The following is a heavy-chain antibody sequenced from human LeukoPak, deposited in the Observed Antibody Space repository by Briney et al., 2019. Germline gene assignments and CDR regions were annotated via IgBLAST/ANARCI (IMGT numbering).Heavy chain of an antibody. CDR2: IYHSGST. D-gene: IGHD6-13*01. Sequence: PSETLSLTCAVSGYSISSGYYWGWIRQPPGKGLEWIGSIYHSGSTCYNPSLKSRVTISVDTSKNQFSLKLSSVTAADTAVYYCARHGSVAAAGFDYWGQGTLVTVSS. J-gene: IGHJ4*02. V-gene: IGHV4-38-2*01. CDR3: ARHGSVAAAGFDY. CDR1: GYSISSGYY.